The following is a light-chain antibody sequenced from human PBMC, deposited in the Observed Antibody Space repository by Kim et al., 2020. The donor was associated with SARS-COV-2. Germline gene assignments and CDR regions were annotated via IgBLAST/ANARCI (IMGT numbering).Light chain of an antibody. CDR3: AAWDDSLNGRGV. V-gene: IGLV1-44*01. Sequence: QRVTISCSGSSSNIGSNTVNCYQQLPGTAPKLLIYSNNQRPSGVPDRFSGSKSGTSASLAISGLQSEDEADYYCAAWDDSLNGRGVFGGGTKLTVL. J-gene: IGLJ3*02. CDR2: SNN. CDR1: SSNIGSNT.